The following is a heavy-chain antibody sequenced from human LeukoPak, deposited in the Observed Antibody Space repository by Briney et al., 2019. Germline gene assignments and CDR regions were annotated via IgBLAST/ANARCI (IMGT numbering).Heavy chain of an antibody. Sequence: GGSLRLSCAAPGFTFSSYAMHWVRQAPGKGLEWVAVISYDGSNKYYADSVKGRFTISRDNSKNTLYLQMNSLRAEDTAVYYRARDLVLSGPFDYWGQGTLVTVSS. J-gene: IGHJ4*02. D-gene: IGHD6-19*01. CDR3: ARDLVLSGPFDY. CDR1: GFTFSSYA. V-gene: IGHV3-30-3*01. CDR2: ISYDGSNK.